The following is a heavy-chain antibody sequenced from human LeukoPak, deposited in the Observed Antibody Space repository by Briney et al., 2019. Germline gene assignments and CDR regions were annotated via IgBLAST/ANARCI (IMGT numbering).Heavy chain of an antibody. CDR1: GFTFSSYG. D-gene: IGHD4/OR15-4a*01. V-gene: IGHV3-23*01. J-gene: IGHJ4*02. CDR2: ISDNGGRT. CDR3: ARRAGAYSHPYDY. Sequence: PGGSLRLSCAASGFTFSSYGMTWVRQAPGKGLEWVSAISDNGGRTFYADSVKGRFTISRDNSKNTLYLQMNSLRAEDTAVYYCARRAGAYSHPYDYWGQGTLVTVSS.